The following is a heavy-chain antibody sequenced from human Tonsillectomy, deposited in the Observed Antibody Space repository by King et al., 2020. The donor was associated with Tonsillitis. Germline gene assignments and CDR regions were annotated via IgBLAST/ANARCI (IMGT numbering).Heavy chain of an antibody. CDR2: IDPSDSYT. V-gene: IGHV5-10-1*03. Sequence: VQLVESGAEVKKPGESLRISCKGSGYSFTSYWISWVRQMPGKGREWMGRIDPSDSYTNYSPSFQGHVTISADKSNSTAYLQWSSLKASDTAMYYWARRGRGTVTGGDAFDIWGQGTMVTVSS. D-gene: IGHD4-17*01. CDR1: GYSFTSYW. J-gene: IGHJ3*02. CDR3: ARRGRGTVTGGDAFDI.